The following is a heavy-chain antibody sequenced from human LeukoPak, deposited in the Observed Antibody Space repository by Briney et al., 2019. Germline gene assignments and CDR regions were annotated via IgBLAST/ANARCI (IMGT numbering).Heavy chain of an antibody. Sequence: GASVKVSCKASGGTFSSYAISWVRQAPGQGLEWMGGIIPIFGTANYAQKFQGRVTITADKSTSTAYMELSSLRSEDTAVYYCARTDILTGYYNRPRGVGVSDWGQGTLVTVSS. V-gene: IGHV1-69*06. CDR2: IIPIFGTA. J-gene: IGHJ4*02. D-gene: IGHD3-9*01. CDR1: GGTFSSYA. CDR3: ARTDILTGYYNRPRGVGVSD.